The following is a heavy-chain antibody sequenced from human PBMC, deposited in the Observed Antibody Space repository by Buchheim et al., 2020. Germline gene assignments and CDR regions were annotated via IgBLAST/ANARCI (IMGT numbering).Heavy chain of an antibody. CDR1: GGTFSSYT. J-gene: IGHJ6*02. CDR2: INTNTGNP. V-gene: IGHV7-4-1*02. CDR3: ARDQPNSLATVTTAPYYYYGMDV. D-gene: IGHD4-11*01. Sequence: QVQLVQSGAEVKKPGSSVKVSCKASGGTFSSYTISWVRQAPGQGLEWMGWINTNTGNPTYAQGFTGRFVFSLDTSVSTAYLQISSLKAEDTAVYYCARDQPNSLATVTTAPYYYYGMDVWGQGTT.